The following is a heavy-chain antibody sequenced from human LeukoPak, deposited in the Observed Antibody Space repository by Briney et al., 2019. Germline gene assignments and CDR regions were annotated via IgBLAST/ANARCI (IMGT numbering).Heavy chain of an antibody. CDR2: INHSGST. V-gene: IGHV4-34*01. Sequence: GSLRLSCAVSGFTVSSKYMSWVRQAPGKGLEWIGEINHSGSTNYNPSLKSRVTISVDASKNQFSLKLSSVTAADTAVYYCARRHSDSSGYWYFDYWGQGTLVTVSS. J-gene: IGHJ4*02. CDR1: GFTVSSKY. CDR3: ARRHSDSSGYWYFDY. D-gene: IGHD3-22*01.